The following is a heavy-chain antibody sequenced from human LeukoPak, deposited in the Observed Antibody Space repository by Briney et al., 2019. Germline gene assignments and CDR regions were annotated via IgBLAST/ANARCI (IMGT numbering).Heavy chain of an antibody. V-gene: IGHV4-31*03. CDR3: ARGDDYGGKILDY. CDR2: IYYSGST. D-gene: IGHD4-23*01. CDR1: GGSISSGGYY. J-gene: IGHJ4*02. Sequence: SQTLSLTCTVSGGSISSGGYYWSWIRQHPGKGLEWIGYIYYSGSTYYNPSLKSRVTISVDTSKNQFSLKLSSVTAADTAVYYCARGDDYGGKILDYWGLGTLVTVSS.